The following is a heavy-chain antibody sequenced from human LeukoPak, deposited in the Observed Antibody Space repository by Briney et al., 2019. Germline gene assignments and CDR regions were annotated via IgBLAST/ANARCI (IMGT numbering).Heavy chain of an antibody. CDR2: IYYSGST. CDR3: ASTGYSSGWGT. CDR1: GFTFSNYA. D-gene: IGHD6-19*01. J-gene: IGHJ5*02. V-gene: IGHV4-39*01. Sequence: GSLRLSCAASGFTFSNYAMSWVRQAPGKGLEWIGSIYYSGSTYYNPSLKSRVTISVDTSKNQFSLKLSSVTAADMAVYYCASTGYSSGWGTWGQGTLVTVSS.